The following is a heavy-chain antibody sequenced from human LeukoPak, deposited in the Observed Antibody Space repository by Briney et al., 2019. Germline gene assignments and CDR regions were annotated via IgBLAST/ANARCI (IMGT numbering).Heavy chain of an antibody. CDR3: AKADGDFGYYYGMDV. Sequence: LSLTCTVSGGSIPNYYLSWIRQSPGKGLEWVSGISWNSGSIGYADSVKGRFTISRDNAKNSLYLQMNSLRAEDTALYYCAKADGDFGYYYGMDVWGQGTTVTVSS. CDR1: GGSIPNYY. V-gene: IGHV3-9*01. J-gene: IGHJ6*02. D-gene: IGHD4-17*01. CDR2: ISWNSGSI.